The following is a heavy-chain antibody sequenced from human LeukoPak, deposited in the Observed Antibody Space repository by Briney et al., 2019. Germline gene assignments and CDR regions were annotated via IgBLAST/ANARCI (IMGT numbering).Heavy chain of an antibody. CDR1: GGSISSGGYY. CDR3: AREETTVTTPSAFDI. V-gene: IGHV4-31*03. J-gene: IGHJ3*02. D-gene: IGHD4-17*01. CDR2: IYYSGST. Sequence: SETLSLTCTVSGGSISSGGYYWSWIRQHPGKGLEWIGYIYYSGSTYYNPSLKSRVTISVDTSKNQFSLKLSSVTAADTAVYYCAREETTVTTPSAFDIWGQGTMVTVSS.